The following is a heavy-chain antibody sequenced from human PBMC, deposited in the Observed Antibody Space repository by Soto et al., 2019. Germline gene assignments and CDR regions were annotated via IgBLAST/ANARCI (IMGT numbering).Heavy chain of an antibody. Sequence: QVQLVQSGAEVKKPGASVKVSCKASGYTFTSYGISWVRQAPVKGLEWMGWISAYNGNTNYAQKLQGRVTMTTATATSPAYMELRSLRSDVTAVYYCAREGGSYLGWFDPWGQGTLVTVSS. D-gene: IGHD1-26*01. V-gene: IGHV1-18*01. CDR1: GYTFTSYG. CDR3: AREGGSYLGWFDP. CDR2: ISAYNGNT. J-gene: IGHJ5*02.